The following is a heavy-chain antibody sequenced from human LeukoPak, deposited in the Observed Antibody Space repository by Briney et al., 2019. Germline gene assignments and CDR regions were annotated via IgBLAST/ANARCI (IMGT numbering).Heavy chain of an antibody. D-gene: IGHD5-24*01. CDR2: IYSSGST. V-gene: IGHV4-59*12. CDR3: ARVASLDGNSLSYMDV. J-gene: IGHJ6*04. Sequence: PSETLSLTCNVSGGSIRGYYWSWIRQPPGKGLEWIGYIYSSGSTNYNPSLKSRVTILGDKSKNQFSLTLTSVTAADTAVYYCARVASLDGNSLSYMDVWGKGTSVIVSS. CDR1: GGSIRGYY.